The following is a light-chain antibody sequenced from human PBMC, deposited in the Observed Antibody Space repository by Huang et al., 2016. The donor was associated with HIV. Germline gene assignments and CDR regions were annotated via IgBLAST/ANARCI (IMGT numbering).Light chain of an antibody. CDR3: QHYNSYSRT. CDR2: KAS. Sequence: DIQMTQSPSTLFASVGDRVTITCRASQNINVWLDWYQQKPGKAPKVLIYKASNLESGVPSRFSGTGSGTEFTLTISSLQPDDFAIYYCQHYNSYSRTFGQGTRLEVK. V-gene: IGKV1-5*03. CDR1: QNINVW. J-gene: IGKJ2*01.